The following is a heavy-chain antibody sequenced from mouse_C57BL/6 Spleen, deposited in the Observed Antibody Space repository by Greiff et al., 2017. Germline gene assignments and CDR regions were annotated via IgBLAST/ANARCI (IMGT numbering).Heavy chain of an antibody. Sequence: VQLKQSGAELVRPGASVKLSCTASGFNIKDYYMHWVKQRPEQGLEWVGRIDPEDGDTEYAPKFQGKATMTADTSSNKAYLQLSSLTSEDTAVYYCTTAGVTTDGYWGQGTLVTVSA. D-gene: IGHD2-2*01. CDR2: IDPEDGDT. CDR3: TTAGVTTDGY. V-gene: IGHV14-1*01. J-gene: IGHJ3*02. CDR1: GFNIKDYY.